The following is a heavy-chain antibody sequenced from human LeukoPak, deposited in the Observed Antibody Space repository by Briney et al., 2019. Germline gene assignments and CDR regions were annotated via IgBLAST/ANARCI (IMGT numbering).Heavy chain of an antibody. CDR2: MNPNSANT. CDR3: ARGPPESSNSDY. CDR1: GYTFTSYD. Sequence: ASVKVSCKASGYTFTSYDINWVRQATGQGLEWMGWMNPNSANTGYAQKFQGRVTMTRNTSISTAYMELSSLRPEDTAVYYCARGPPESSNSDYWGQGTLVTVSS. V-gene: IGHV1-8*01. D-gene: IGHD6-13*01. J-gene: IGHJ4*02.